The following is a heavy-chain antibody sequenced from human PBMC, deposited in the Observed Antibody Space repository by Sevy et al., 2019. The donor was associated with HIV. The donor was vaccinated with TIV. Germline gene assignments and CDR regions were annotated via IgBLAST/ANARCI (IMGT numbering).Heavy chain of an antibody. CDR2: LRRSDDTT. V-gene: IGHV3-23*01. CDR1: GFTLSTYG. CDR3: ANFYYYGSSAYYFPL. J-gene: IGHJ4*02. D-gene: IGHD3-22*01. Sequence: GGSLRLSCTASGFTLSTYGMSWVRQAPGKGLEWVSSLRRSDDTTYYADSVKGRFTISTDKSNNTLYLQMNSLRAEDTAMYYCANFYYYGSSAYYFPLWGQGTLVTVSS.